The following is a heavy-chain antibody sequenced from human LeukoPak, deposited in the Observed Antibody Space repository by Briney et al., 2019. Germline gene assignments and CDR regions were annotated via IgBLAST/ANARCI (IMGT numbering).Heavy chain of an antibody. V-gene: IGHV4-34*12. CDR2: IIDTGST. D-gene: IGHD5-12*01. Sequence: SETLSLTCAVYGGSFSGYYWTWIRQPPGKGLEWIGEIIDTGSTKYNSSLKSRVTISVDTSKNQFSLKLSSVTAADTAVYYCARVSGYDWESSYDYWGQGTLVTVSS. CDR1: GGSFSGYY. CDR3: ARVSGYDWESSYDY. J-gene: IGHJ4*02.